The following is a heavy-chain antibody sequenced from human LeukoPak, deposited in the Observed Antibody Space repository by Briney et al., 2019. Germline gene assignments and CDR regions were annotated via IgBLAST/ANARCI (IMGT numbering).Heavy chain of an antibody. Sequence: GASLQISCQGSGYIFTSYWIGWVRQLPGKGLEWMGIIYPGDSDTRYSPSFQGQVTISADKSISTAYLQWSSLKASDTAMYYCARTDYYGSGTYAFDIWGQGTMVTVSS. CDR2: IYPGDSDT. D-gene: IGHD3-10*01. CDR1: GYIFTSYW. J-gene: IGHJ3*02. CDR3: ARTDYYGSGTYAFDI. V-gene: IGHV5-51*01.